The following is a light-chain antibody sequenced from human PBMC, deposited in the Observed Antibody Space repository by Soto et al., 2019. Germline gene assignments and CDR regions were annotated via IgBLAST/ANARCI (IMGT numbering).Light chain of an antibody. CDR2: GAS. J-gene: IGKJ5*01. CDR1: QSVSSN. Sequence: EIVMTQSQATLSVSPGERATLCCMASQSVSSNLAWYQQKPGQAPRLLIYGASTRATGIPARFSGSGSGTEFTLTISSLQSEDFAVYYCQQYNNWPLTFGQGTRLEIK. CDR3: QQYNNWPLT. V-gene: IGKV3-15*01.